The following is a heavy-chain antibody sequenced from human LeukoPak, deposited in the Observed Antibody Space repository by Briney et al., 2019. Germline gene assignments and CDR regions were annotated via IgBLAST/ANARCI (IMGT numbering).Heavy chain of an antibody. CDR2: INYSGSSI. Sequence: GGSLRLSCAASGFPFSSYPINWVRQAPGKGLEWVSSINYSGSSIYYAYPVKGRFTISRDNAKNSLFLEMNSLRAEDTAVYYCARAGVQYFYMDVWGKGTTVTISS. D-gene: IGHD3-9*01. CDR1: GFPFSSYP. V-gene: IGHV3-21*01. J-gene: IGHJ6*03. CDR3: ARAGVQYFYMDV.